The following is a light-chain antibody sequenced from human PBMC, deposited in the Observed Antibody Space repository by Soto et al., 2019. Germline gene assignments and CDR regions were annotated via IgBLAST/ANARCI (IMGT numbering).Light chain of an antibody. CDR1: QSVSSSY. CDR2: GAS. CDR3: QQYGSSPPVT. Sequence: EIVLTQSPGTLSLSPGERSTRSCMAIQSVSSSYLAWYQQKPGQAPRLLIYGASSRATGIPDRFSGSGSGTDFTLTISRLEPEDFAVYYCQQYGSSPPVTFGQVTQVEIK. V-gene: IGKV3-20*01. J-gene: IGKJ1*01.